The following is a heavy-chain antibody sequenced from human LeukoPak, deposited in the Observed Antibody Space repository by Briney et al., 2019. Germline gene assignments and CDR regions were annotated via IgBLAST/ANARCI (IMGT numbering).Heavy chain of an antibody. J-gene: IGHJ5*02. CDR3: ASRYTISDSYVSGGEFDP. D-gene: IGHD2-8*01. CDR2: IDHSGST. V-gene: IGHV4-34*01. CDR1: GGSFSGYY. Sequence: SETLSLTCAVYGGSFSGYYWSWIRQPPGKGLEWIGEIDHSGSTDYNPSLKSRVTISVDTSKNQFSLKLSSVTAADTAVYYCASRYTISDSYVSGGEFDPWGQGTLVTVSS.